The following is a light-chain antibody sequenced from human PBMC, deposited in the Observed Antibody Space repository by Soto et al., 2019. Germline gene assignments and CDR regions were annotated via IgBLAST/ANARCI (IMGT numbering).Light chain of an antibody. CDR1: QDINSY. Sequence: DVQMTQSPSSLSASVGDRVTIICRASQDINSYLAWYQQKPGNAPKSLIYAASSLQTGVPSRFSGSESGTDFTLTISNLQPEDSATYYCQQYNIYPLTFGGGTKVEIK. V-gene: IGKV1D-16*01. CDR2: AAS. J-gene: IGKJ4*01. CDR3: QQYNIYPLT.